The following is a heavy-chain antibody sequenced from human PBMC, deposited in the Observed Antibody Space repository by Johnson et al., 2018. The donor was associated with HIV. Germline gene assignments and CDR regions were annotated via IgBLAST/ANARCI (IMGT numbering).Heavy chain of an antibody. D-gene: IGHD6-6*01. V-gene: IGHV3-30*18. J-gene: IGHJ3*02. CDR1: GFTFSSYG. Sequence: QVQLVESGGGVVQPGRSLRLSCAASGFTFSSYGIHWVRPVPGKGLEWVAVISYDGSNKYYADSVTGRFTISRDNSKNTLYLQMNSLRAEDTAVYYCAKVYSSSVPAPGIWGQGTMVTVSS. CDR2: ISYDGSNK. CDR3: AKVYSSSVPAPGI.